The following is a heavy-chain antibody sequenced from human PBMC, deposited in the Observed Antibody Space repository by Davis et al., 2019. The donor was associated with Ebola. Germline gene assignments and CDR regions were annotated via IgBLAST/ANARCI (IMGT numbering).Heavy chain of an antibody. CDR2: ISSNSGTM. CDR3: VRDYGRGWSSFYYYMDV. CDR1: GFTFSSYE. J-gene: IGHJ6*03. D-gene: IGHD3-10*01. V-gene: IGHV3-48*03. Sequence: GGSLRLSCAASGFTFSSYEMNWVRQAPGKGLEWVSYISSNSGTMYYADSVKGRFTISRDNAKNSLYLQMNSLRVEGTAVYYCVRDYGRGWSSFYYYMDVWGKGTTVTVSS.